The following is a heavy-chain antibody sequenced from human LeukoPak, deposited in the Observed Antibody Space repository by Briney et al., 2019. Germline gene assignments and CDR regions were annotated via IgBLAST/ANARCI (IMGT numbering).Heavy chain of an antibody. J-gene: IGHJ4*02. CDR1: GGSFSDYY. CDR2: INHSGST. V-gene: IGHV4-34*01. CDR3: ARPISSDYYDSSGSSTYYFDY. Sequence: SETLSLTCAVYGGSFSDYYWSWIRQPPGKGLEWTGEINHSGSTNYNPSLKSRVTISVDTSKNQFSLKLSSVTAADTAVYYCARPISSDYYDSSGSSTYYFDYWGQGTLVTVSS. D-gene: IGHD3-22*01.